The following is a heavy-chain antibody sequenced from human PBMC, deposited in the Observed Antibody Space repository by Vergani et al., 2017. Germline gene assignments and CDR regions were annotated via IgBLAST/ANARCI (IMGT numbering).Heavy chain of an antibody. CDR1: GFTFSSYS. J-gene: IGHJ5*02. V-gene: IGHV3-21*01. CDR3: ASAETYYYDSSGYTLP. D-gene: IGHD3-22*01. CDR2: ISRSSSYI. Sequence: EVQLVESGGGLVKPGGSLRLSCAASGFTFSSYSMNWVRQAPGKGLEWVSSISRSSSYIYYADSVKGRFTISRDNAKNSLYLQMNSLRAEDTAVYYCASAETYYYDSSGYTLPWGQGTLVTVSS.